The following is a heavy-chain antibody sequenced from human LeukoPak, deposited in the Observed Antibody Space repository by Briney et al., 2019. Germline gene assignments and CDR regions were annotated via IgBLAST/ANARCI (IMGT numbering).Heavy chain of an antibody. V-gene: IGHV4-59*01. D-gene: IGHD1-1*01. CDR3: ARDMWNRDYGMDV. Sequence: PSETLSLTCTVSGVSISSYYWSWIRQPPGKGLGWIGYIYYSGTTNYNPSLKSRVTISVDTSKNQFSLKLSSVTAADAAVYYCARDMWNRDYGMDVWGLGTTVTVSS. CDR1: GVSISSYY. CDR2: IYYSGTT. J-gene: IGHJ6*02.